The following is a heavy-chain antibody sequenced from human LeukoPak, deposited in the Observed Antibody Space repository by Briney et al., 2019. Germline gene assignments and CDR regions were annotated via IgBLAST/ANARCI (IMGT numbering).Heavy chain of an antibody. J-gene: IGHJ5*02. CDR2: IYYSGST. CDR1: GDSISNYY. Sequence: SETLSLTCTVSGDSISNYYWSWIRQPPGKGLEWIGYIYYSGSTNYNPSLKSRVTISVDTSKNQFSLKLSSVTAADTAVYYCARDAAPYYYGSGIFRKNNWFDPWGQGTLVTVSS. V-gene: IGHV4-59*12. D-gene: IGHD3-10*01. CDR3: ARDAAPYYYGSGIFRKNNWFDP.